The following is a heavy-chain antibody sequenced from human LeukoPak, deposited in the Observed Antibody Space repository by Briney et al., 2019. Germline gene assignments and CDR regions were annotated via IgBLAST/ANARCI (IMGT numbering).Heavy chain of an antibody. D-gene: IGHD3-22*01. J-gene: IGHJ4*02. V-gene: IGHV1-69*05. CDR2: IIPIFGTA. CDR3: ARAGLDYYDSSGYYLS. CDR1: GGTFSSYA. Sequence: SVKVSCKASGGTFSSYAISWVRQAPGQGLEWMGRIIPIFGTANYAQKFQGRVTITTDESTSTAYMELSSLRSEDTAVYYCARAGLDYYDSSGYYLSWGQGTLVTVSS.